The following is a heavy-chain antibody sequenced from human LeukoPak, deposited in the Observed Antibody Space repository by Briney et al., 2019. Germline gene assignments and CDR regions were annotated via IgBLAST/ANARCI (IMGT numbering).Heavy chain of an antibody. J-gene: IGHJ4*02. V-gene: IGHV3-23*01. Sequence: PGGSLKLSCAASGFTFSTYAMSWVRQAPGKGLEWVSAISGSGGTTYYADSVKGRLTISRDNSKNTLYLKMNSLRAEDTAVYYCARGITMIVVVANFDYWGQGTLVTVSS. CDR3: ARGITMIVVVANFDY. CDR1: GFTFSTYA. D-gene: IGHD3-22*01. CDR2: ISGSGGTT.